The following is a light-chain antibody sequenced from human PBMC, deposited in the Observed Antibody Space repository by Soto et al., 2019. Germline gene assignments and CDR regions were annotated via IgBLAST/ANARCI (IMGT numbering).Light chain of an antibody. CDR3: QQSYSTPLT. CDR2: AAS. V-gene: IGKV4-1*01. J-gene: IGKJ4*01. Sequence: DIVMTQSPDSLAVSLGERATINCKSSQSVLYSSNNKNYLAWYQQKPGKAPKLLIYAASSLQSGVPSRFSGSGSGTDFTLTISNLQPEDFATYVCQQSYSTPLTVGGGTKVDIK. CDR1: QSVLYSSNNKNY.